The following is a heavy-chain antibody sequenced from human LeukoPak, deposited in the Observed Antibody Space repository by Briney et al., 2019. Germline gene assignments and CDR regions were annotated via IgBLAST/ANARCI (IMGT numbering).Heavy chain of an antibody. J-gene: IGHJ4*02. CDR1: GGSFSGYY. CDR3: ASSVTMIVVVLAFDY. V-gene: IGHV4-34*01. D-gene: IGHD3-22*01. CDR2: INHSGST. Sequence: SETLSLTCAVYGGSFSGYYWSWIRQPPGKGLEWIGEINHSGSTNYNPSLKSRVTISVDTSKNQFSLKLSSVTAADTAVYYCASSVTMIVVVLAFDYWGQGTLVTVSS.